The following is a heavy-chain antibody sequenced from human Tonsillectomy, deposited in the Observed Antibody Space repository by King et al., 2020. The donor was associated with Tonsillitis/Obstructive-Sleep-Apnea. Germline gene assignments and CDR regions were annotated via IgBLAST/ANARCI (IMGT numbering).Heavy chain of an antibody. J-gene: IGHJ3*02. CDR3: ARDMVLEAGGDAFDI. Sequence: VQLQESGPGLVKPSETLSLTCTVSGGSISSYYWSWIRQPPGKGLEWIGYIYYSGSANYNPSLKSRVTMSVDRPKNQLSLKLSYVTAADTAVYYCARDMVLEAGGDAFDIWGQGTMVTVSS. CDR1: GGSISSYY. D-gene: IGHD2-8*01. CDR2: IYYSGSA. V-gene: IGHV4-59*01.